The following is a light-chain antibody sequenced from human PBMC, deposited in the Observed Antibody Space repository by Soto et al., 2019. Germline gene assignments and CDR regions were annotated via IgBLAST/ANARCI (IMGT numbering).Light chain of an antibody. V-gene: IGKV1-33*01. Sequence: DIQMTQSPSSLSASVGDRVTITCQASQYITYYLSWYQHKPGEAPKLLVYDASDLRTGVPSRFSGSGSGTDFTLTISSLQPEDVATYYCHHYESLPYTFGQGTKLAIK. CDR3: HHYESLPYT. CDR1: QYITYY. CDR2: DAS. J-gene: IGKJ2*01.